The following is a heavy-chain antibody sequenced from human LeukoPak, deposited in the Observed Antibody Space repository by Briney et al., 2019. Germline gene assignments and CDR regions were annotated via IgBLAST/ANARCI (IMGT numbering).Heavy chain of an antibody. CDR3: ARGPGGEFDY. CDR2: IIPILGIA. D-gene: IGHD2-21*01. Sequence: LVKVSCKASGGTFSSYAISWVRQAPGQGLEWMGRIIPILGIANYAQKFQGRVTITADKSTSTAYMELSSLRSEDTAVYYCARGPGGEFDYWGQGTLVTVSS. V-gene: IGHV1-69*04. J-gene: IGHJ4*02. CDR1: GGTFSSYA.